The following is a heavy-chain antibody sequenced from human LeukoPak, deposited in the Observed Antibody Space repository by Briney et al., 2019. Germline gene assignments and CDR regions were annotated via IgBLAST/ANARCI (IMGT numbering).Heavy chain of an antibody. CDR1: GGSFSGYY. V-gene: IGHV4-34*01. CDR3: ARHTYDSSGFLFDY. J-gene: IGHJ4*02. Sequence: SETLSLTCAVYGGSFSGYYWSWIRQPPGKGLEWIGEINHSGSTNYNPSLKSRVTISVDTSKKQFSLKLSSVTAADTAVYYCARHTYDSSGFLFDYWGQGTLVTVSS. D-gene: IGHD3-22*01. CDR2: INHSGST.